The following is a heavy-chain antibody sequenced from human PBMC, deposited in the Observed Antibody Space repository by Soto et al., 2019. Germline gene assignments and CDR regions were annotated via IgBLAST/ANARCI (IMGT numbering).Heavy chain of an antibody. CDR1: GGTFSSYA. D-gene: IGHD5-18*01. J-gene: IGHJ6*02. V-gene: IGHV1-69*13. CDR3: ARSVGYRNYYYYGMDV. CDR2: IIPIFGTA. Sequence: SVKVSCKASGGTFSSYAISWVRQAPGQGLEWMGGIIPIFGTANYAQKFQGRVTITADESTSTAYMELSGLRSEDTAVYYCARSVGYRNYYYYGMDVWGQGTTLTVSS.